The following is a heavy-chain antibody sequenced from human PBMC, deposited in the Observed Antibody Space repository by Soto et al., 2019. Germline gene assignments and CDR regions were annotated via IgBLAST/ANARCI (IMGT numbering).Heavy chain of an antibody. CDR3: ARAGVGTGYCSGGSCYIWFDL. Sequence: QVQLVQSGAEVKKPGSSVKVSCKASGGTFSSYAISWVRQAPGQGLEWMGGIIPIFGTANYAQKFQGRVTITADESTSTAYMELSSLRSEDTAVYYCARAGVGTGYCSGGSCYIWFDLWGQGTLVTVSS. CDR2: IIPIFGTA. D-gene: IGHD2-15*01. CDR1: GGTFSSYA. J-gene: IGHJ5*02. V-gene: IGHV1-69*12.